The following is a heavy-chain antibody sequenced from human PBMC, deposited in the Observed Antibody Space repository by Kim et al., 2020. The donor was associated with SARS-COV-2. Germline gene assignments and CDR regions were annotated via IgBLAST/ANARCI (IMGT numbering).Heavy chain of an antibody. Sequence: SETLSLTCAVYGGSFSGYYWSWIRQPPGKGLEWIGEINHSGSTNYNPSLKSRVTISVDTSKNQFSLKLSSVTAADTAVYYCARGHDHCTNGVCYTPYYFDYWGQGTLVTVSS. J-gene: IGHJ4*02. CDR3: ARGHDHCTNGVCYTPYYFDY. CDR1: GGSFSGYY. D-gene: IGHD2-8*01. CDR2: INHSGST. V-gene: IGHV4-34*01.